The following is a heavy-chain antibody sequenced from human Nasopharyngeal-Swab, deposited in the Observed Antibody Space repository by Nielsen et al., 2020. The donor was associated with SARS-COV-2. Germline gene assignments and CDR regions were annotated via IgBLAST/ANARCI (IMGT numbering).Heavy chain of an antibody. V-gene: IGHV3-48*01. D-gene: IGHD6-19*01. CDR1: GWTICSYS. Sequence: GGSVKMSWAGCGWTICSYSMNWVRKAPGKGLEWVSYISSSSSTIYYADSVKGRFTISRDNAKNSLYLQLNSLRAEDTAVYSCASGGSSGWRTFDYWGQGTLVTVSS. J-gene: IGHJ4*02. CDR3: ASGGSSGWRTFDY. CDR2: ISSSSSTI.